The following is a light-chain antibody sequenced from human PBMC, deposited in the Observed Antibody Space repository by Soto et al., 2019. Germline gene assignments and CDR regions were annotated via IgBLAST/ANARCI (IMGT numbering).Light chain of an antibody. Sequence: DIQMTQSPSSLSASIGDRVTITCRASQNIGDYLNWYQHKTGKAPDLLIFAASSLQDGVTSSFSSSGSGPDFTITISSLQSEDFATYYCQERYGPSWTFGKGTKLDLK. V-gene: IGKV1-39*01. CDR2: AAS. CDR3: QERYGPSWT. CDR1: QNIGDY. J-gene: IGKJ1*01.